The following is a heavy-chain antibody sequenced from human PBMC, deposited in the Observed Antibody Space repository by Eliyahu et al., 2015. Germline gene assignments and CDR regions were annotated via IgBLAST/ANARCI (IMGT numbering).Heavy chain of an antibody. V-gene: IGHV3-23*01. Sequence: EVQLLESGGGLVQSGXSLRLSXAASGFXFSSYAXXWVRQAPGKGLEWXXAXSGSGGSTYYADSVKGRFTISRDNSKNTLYLQMNSLRAEDTAVYYCAKDSWNXDTISWGQGTLVTVSS. CDR1: GFXFSSYA. D-gene: IGHD1-1*01. CDR3: AKDSWNXDTIS. J-gene: IGHJ5*02. CDR2: XSGSGGST.